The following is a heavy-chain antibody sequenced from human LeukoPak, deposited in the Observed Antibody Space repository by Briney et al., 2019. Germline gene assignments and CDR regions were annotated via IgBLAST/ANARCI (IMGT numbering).Heavy chain of an antibody. Sequence: GESLRISCKGSGYSFTSYWIGWVRQVPGKGLEWMGIIYPGDSDTRYSPSFQGQVTISADKSISTAYLQWSSLKASDTAMYYCARFPGMTTVVTWYFQHWGQGTLVTVSS. D-gene: IGHD4-23*01. CDR2: IYPGDSDT. CDR1: GYSFTSYW. J-gene: IGHJ1*01. CDR3: ARFPGMTTVVTWYFQH. V-gene: IGHV5-51*01.